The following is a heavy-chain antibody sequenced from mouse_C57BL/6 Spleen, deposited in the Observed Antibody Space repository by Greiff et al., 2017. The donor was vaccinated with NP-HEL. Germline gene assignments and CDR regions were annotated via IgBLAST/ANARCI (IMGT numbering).Heavy chain of an antibody. J-gene: IGHJ1*03. CDR2: ISNGGGST. D-gene: IGHD2-5*01. CDR1: GFTFSDYY. V-gene: IGHV5-12*01. Sequence: EVKVVESGGGLVQPGGSLKLSCAASGFTFSDYYMYWVRQTPEKRLEWVAYISNGGGSTYYPDTVKGRFTISRDNAKNTLYLQMSRLKSEDTAMYYCARPYYSNSYWYFDVWGTGTTVTVSS. CDR3: ARPYYSNSYWYFDV.